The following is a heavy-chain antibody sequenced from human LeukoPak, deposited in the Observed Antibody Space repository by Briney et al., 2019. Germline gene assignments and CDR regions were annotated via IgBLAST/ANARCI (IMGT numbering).Heavy chain of an antibody. D-gene: IGHD5-18*01. CDR3: AKVAYSYGLYFYFDY. J-gene: IGHJ4*02. CDR1: GSTFSSYG. V-gene: IGHV3-30*18. Sequence: GGSLRLSCAASGSTFSSYGMHWVRQAPGKGLEWVAVISYDGSNKYYADSVKGRFTISRDNSKNTLYLQMNSLRAEDTAVYYCAKVAYSYGLYFYFDYWGQGTLVTVSS. CDR2: ISYDGSNK.